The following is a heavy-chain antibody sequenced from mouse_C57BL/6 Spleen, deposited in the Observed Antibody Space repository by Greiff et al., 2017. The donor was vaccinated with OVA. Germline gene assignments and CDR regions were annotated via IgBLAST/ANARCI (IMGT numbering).Heavy chain of an antibody. V-gene: IGHV1-53*01. CDR1: GYTFTSYW. D-gene: IGHD5-5*01. J-gene: IGHJ4*01. Sequence: VPLQPPVPDLVTPGASVKLSCKASGYTFTSYWMHWVKQRPGQGLEWIGNINPSNGGTNYNEKFKSKATLTVDKASSTAYMQLSSLTSEDSAVYYCARPSYLYYAMDYWGQGTSVTVAS. CDR2: INPSNGGT. CDR3: ARPSYLYYAMDY.